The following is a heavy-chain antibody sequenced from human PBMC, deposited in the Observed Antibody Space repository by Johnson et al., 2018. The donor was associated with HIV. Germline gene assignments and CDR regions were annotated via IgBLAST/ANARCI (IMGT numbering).Heavy chain of an antibody. J-gene: IGHJ3*02. D-gene: IGHD1-26*01. V-gene: IGHV3-23*04. Sequence: VQLVESGGGLVQPGGSLRHSCADSGFTFNNYGLSCVRQAPGKGLEWVSVISGSVGSTHNADSMKGRFTISRDNYKNTLYLQMNSLRAEDTAVYYCTTDLEPLNSGSYRFGAFDIWGQGTMVTVSS. CDR2: ISGSVGST. CDR3: TTDLEPLNSGSYRFGAFDI. CDR1: GFTFNNYG.